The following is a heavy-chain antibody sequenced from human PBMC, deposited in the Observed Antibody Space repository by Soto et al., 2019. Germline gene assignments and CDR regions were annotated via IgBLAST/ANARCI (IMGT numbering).Heavy chain of an antibody. CDR1: GYTFTIYS. Sequence: QVQLVQSGAEVKKPGASVKVSCKASGYTFTIYSITWVRQAPGQGLEWMGWISAGNGHTNYAQKLQGRVTMTTDTSTITDYMELRSPRSDDTAIHALARHAPAAWPLFVVDVWGQGTTVTVSS. J-gene: IGHJ6*02. D-gene: IGHD2-2*01. CDR3: ARHAPAAWPLFVVDV. V-gene: IGHV1-18*01. CDR2: ISAGNGHT.